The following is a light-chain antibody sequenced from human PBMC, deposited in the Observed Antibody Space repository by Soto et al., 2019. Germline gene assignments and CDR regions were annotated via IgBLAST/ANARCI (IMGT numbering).Light chain of an antibody. J-gene: IGKJ4*01. CDR3: QQHANWPLT. Sequence: EIVLTQSPATLSLSPGERATLPCRASQSVGNNLAWYQQKPGQAPGLLIYEASTRATGIPARFSGSGSGTDFTLTISSLEPEDFAVYYCQQHANWPLTFGGGTKVEIK. V-gene: IGKV3-11*01. CDR1: QSVGNN. CDR2: EAS.